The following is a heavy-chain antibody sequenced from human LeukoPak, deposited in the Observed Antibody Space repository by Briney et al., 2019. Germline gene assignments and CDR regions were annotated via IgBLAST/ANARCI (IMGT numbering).Heavy chain of an antibody. CDR3: ARGWLYFDY. V-gene: IGHV4-34*01. D-gene: IGHD5-12*01. Sequence: PSETLSLTCAVYGGSFSGYYWSWIRQPPGKGLEWIGEINHSGSANYNPSLKSRVTISVGTSKNQFSLKLSSVTAADTAVYYCARGWLYFDYWGQGTLVTVSS. CDR1: GGSFSGYY. CDR2: INHSGSA. J-gene: IGHJ4*02.